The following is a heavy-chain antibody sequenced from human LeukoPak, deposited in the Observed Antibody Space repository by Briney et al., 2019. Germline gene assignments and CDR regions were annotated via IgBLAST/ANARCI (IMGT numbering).Heavy chain of an antibody. CDR2: ISAYNGNT. V-gene: IGHV1-18*01. D-gene: IGHD5-18*01. CDR1: GYTFTSYG. J-gene: IGHJ4*02. CDR3: ARDLGDALTAMEGAFDY. Sequence: WASVKVSCKASGYTFTSYGISWVRQAPGQGLEWMGWISAYNGNTNYAQKLQGRVTMTTDTSTSTAYMELRSLRSDDTAVYYCARDLGDALTAMEGAFDYWGQGTLVTVSS.